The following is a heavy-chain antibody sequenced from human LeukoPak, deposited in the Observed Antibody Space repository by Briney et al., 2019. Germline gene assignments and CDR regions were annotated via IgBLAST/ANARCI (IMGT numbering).Heavy chain of an antibody. J-gene: IGHJ6*02. Sequence: SETLSLTCAVYGGSFSGYYWSWIRQPPGKGLEWIGEINHSGSTNYNPSLKSRVTISVDTSKNQFSLKLSSVTAADTAVYHCARGPDSSGWYVWGQGTTVTVSS. CDR1: GGSFSGYY. V-gene: IGHV4-34*01. CDR2: INHSGST. CDR3: ARGPDSSGWYV. D-gene: IGHD6-19*01.